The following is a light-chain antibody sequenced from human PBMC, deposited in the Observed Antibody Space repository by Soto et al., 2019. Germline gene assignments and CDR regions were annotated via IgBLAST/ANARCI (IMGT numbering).Light chain of an antibody. Sequence: DIQLTQSPSFLSASVGDRVTITCRATQGISTYLAWYQHKPGTAPKLLIYTASTLQSGVPSRFSGSGSGTDFTLTISSLQPEDFATYYCQQVKSYPITFGGGTKVEIK. CDR2: TAS. CDR1: QGISTY. CDR3: QQVKSYPIT. J-gene: IGKJ4*01. V-gene: IGKV1-9*01.